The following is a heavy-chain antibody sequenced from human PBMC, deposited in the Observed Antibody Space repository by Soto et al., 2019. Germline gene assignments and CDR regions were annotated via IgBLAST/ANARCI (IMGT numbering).Heavy chain of an antibody. D-gene: IGHD2-21*02. Sequence: QVRLQESGPGLVKPSETLSLTCTVSGGSISRYYWSWIRQPPGKGLEWIGYMYNTGSTIYNPSLKSRVTISVDTSKTQFSLKLNSVTAADPAVYYCARDLWGYCGADCYPLDVWGQGTTVTVSS. CDR3: ARDLWGYCGADCYPLDV. J-gene: IGHJ6*02. V-gene: IGHV4-59*01. CDR1: GGSISRYY. CDR2: MYNTGST.